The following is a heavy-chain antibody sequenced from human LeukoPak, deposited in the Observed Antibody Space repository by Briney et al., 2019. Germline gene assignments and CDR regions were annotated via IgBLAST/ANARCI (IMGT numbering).Heavy chain of an antibody. CDR1: GFTFSSYA. J-gene: IGHJ4*02. D-gene: IGHD2-15*01. Sequence: GASLRLSCAASGFTFSSYAMSWVRQAPGKGLEWVSAISGSGGSTYYADSVKGRFTISRDNSKNTLYLQMNSLRAEDTAVYYCAKVNCSGGSCYSLDYWGQGTLVTVSS. CDR2: ISGSGGST. V-gene: IGHV3-23*01. CDR3: AKVNCSGGSCYSLDY.